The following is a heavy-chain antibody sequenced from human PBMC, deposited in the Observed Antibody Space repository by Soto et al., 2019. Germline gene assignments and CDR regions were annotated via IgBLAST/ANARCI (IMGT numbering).Heavy chain of an antibody. Sequence: SQTLSRTCASSGDSVSTNSATWDWIRQSPSRGLEWLGRTYYRSKGYNDYAVSVKGRFTISRDNAKNTLYLQMNSLRAEDTAVYYCATGTDFGWLHNPNHALDIWGQGTMVTVSS. D-gene: IGHD3-9*01. J-gene: IGHJ3*02. CDR2: TYYRSKGYN. CDR3: ATGTDFGWLHNPNHALDI. V-gene: IGHV6-1*01. CDR1: GDSVSTNSAT.